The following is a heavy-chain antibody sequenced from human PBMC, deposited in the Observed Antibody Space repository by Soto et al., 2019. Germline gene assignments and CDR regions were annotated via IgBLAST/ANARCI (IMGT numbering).Heavy chain of an antibody. CDR1: GGSVSSGSYY. Sequence: SETLSLTCTVSGGSVSSGSYYWSWIRQPPGKGLEWIGYIYYSGSTNYNPSLKSRVTISVDTSKNQFSLKLSSVTAADTAVYYCARDRRYCSGGSCLKTFDPWGQGTLVTVSS. D-gene: IGHD2-15*01. V-gene: IGHV4-61*01. J-gene: IGHJ5*02. CDR2: IYYSGST. CDR3: ARDRRYCSGGSCLKTFDP.